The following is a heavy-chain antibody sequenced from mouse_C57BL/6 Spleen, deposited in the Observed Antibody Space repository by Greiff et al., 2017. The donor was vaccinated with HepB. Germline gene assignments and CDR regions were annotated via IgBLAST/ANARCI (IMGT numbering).Heavy chain of an antibody. Sequence: QVQLQQSGPELVKPGASVKISCKASGYAFSSSWMNWVKQRPGKGLEWIGRIYPGDGDTNYNGKFKGKATLTADKSSSTAYMQLSSLTSEDSAVYCCARAASWFAYWGQGTLVTVSA. CDR2: IYPGDGDT. CDR1: GYAFSSSW. CDR3: ARAASWFAY. J-gene: IGHJ3*01. D-gene: IGHD6-1*01. V-gene: IGHV1-82*01.